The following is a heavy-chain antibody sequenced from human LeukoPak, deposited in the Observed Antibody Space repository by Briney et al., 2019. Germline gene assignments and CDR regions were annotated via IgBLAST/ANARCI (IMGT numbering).Heavy chain of an antibody. CDR3: ARRFDYDSSGSYWYFDL. Sequence: SETLSLTCTVSGGSISTYYWSWIRQPPGKGLEWIGYIYYSGSPNYSPSLKSRVTMSLDTSKNQFSLKLSSVTAADTAVYYCARRFDYDSSGSYWYFDLWGRGTLVTVSS. CDR1: GGSISTYY. CDR2: IYYSGSP. J-gene: IGHJ2*01. V-gene: IGHV4-59*08. D-gene: IGHD3-22*01.